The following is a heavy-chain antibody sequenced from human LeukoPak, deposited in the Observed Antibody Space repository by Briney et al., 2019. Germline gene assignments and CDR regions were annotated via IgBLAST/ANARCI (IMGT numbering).Heavy chain of an antibody. CDR3: ARGSPPRVYYDRSGYYSYYFDY. Sequence: ASVKVSCKASGYTFTGYYMHWVRQAPGQGLEWMGLINPNSGGTNYEQKFQGRVTMTRDTSTSTAYMELRSLRSDDTAVYYCARGSPPRVYYDRSGYYSYYFDYWGQGTLVTVSS. CDR1: GYTFTGYY. J-gene: IGHJ4*02. D-gene: IGHD3-22*01. CDR2: INPNSGGT. V-gene: IGHV1-2*02.